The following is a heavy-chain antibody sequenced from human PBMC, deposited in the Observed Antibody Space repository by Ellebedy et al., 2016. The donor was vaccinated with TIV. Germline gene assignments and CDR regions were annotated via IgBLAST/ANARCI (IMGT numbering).Heavy chain of an antibody. CDR2: IYYSGST. Sequence: MPSETLSLTCTVSGGSISSSSYYWGWIRQPPGKGLEWIGSIYYSGSTYYNPSLKSRVTISVDTSKNQFSLKLSSVTAADTAVYYCARYCSGGSCYSFDAFDIWGQGTMVTVSS. CDR3: ARYCSGGSCYSFDAFDI. D-gene: IGHD2-15*01. J-gene: IGHJ3*02. V-gene: IGHV4-39*01. CDR1: GGSISSSSYY.